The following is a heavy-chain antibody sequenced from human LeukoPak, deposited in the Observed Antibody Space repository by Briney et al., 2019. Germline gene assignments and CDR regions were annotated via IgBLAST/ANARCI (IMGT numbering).Heavy chain of an antibody. CDR2: IYTSGST. D-gene: IGHD3-22*01. CDR3: ARDRIYDDSSGYSPRDYYYYYMDV. J-gene: IGHJ6*03. V-gene: IGHV4-4*07. CDR1: GGSFSSYY. Sequence: SETLSLPCTVFGGSFSSYYWSWIRQPAGKGLEWIGRIYTSGSTNYNPSLNSRVTIIVDTSKNQFSLKLSSVTAADTAVYYCARDRIYDDSSGYSPRDYYYYYMDVWGKGTTVSVPS.